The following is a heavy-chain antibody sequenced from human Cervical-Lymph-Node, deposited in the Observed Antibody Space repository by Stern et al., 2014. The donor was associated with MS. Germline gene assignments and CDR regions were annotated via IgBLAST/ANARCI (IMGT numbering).Heavy chain of an antibody. V-gene: IGHV5-51*01. CDR2: IYPGASDT. CDR3: ARDYGDYAFDY. CDR1: GYSFTANW. J-gene: IGHJ4*02. Sequence: EVQLVESGAEVKKPGESLQISCKGSGYSFTANWIAWVRQMPGQGLEWLGIIYPGASDTRYSPSFQGQVTISADKSISTAYLQWSSLKASDTAVYYCARDYGDYAFDYWGQGTLVTVSS. D-gene: IGHD4-17*01.